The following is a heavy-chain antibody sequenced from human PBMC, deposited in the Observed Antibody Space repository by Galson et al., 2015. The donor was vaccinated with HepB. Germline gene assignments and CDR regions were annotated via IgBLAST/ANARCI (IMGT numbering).Heavy chain of an antibody. CDR3: ARGDDLWWGVFDY. V-gene: IGHV1-2*02. CDR2: INPNSGVT. Sequence: SVKVSCKASGYPFTGYYMHWVRQAPGQGLEWMGWINPNSGVTNSGQKFQGRVTMTRDTSISTAYMELSRLRSDDTAVYYCARGDDLWWGVFDYWGPGTLVTVSS. CDR1: GYPFTGYY. D-gene: IGHD3-3*01. J-gene: IGHJ4*02.